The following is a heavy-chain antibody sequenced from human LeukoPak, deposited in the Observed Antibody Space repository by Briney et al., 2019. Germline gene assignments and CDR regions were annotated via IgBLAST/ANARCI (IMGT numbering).Heavy chain of an antibody. CDR3: ARDPYSSSSGGFDP. CDR2: ISGSGGST. D-gene: IGHD6-6*01. Sequence: GGSLRLSCAASGFTFSSYAMSWVRQAPGKGLEWVSAISGSGGSTYYADSVKGRFTISRDNSKNSLYLQMNSLRAEDTAVYYCARDPYSSSSGGFDPWGQGTLVTVSS. V-gene: IGHV3-23*01. CDR1: GFTFSSYA. J-gene: IGHJ5*02.